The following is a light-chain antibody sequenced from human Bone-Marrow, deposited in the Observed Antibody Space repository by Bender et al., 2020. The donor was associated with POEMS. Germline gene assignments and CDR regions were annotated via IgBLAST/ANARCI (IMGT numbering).Light chain of an antibody. J-gene: IGLJ1*01. CDR2: DVT. Sequence: QSALTQPASVSGSPGQSITISCTGTSTDVGNYNLVSWYQQHPDKAPKLMIYDVTQRPSGVSNRFSGSKSGNTASLTISGLRAEDEADYYCCSYAGSSTYVFGTGTKVTVL. CDR3: CSYAGSSTYV. V-gene: IGLV2-23*02. CDR1: STDVGNYNL.